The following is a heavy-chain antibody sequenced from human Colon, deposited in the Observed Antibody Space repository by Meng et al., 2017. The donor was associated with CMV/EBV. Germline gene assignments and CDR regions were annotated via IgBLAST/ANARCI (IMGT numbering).Heavy chain of an antibody. J-gene: IGHJ3*02. CDR1: GFTFSSYS. D-gene: IGHD3-3*01. Sequence: GESLKISCAASGFTFSSYSMNWVRQTPGKGLEWVSSISTSSNYMYYADSVKGRFTISRDNSKNTLYLQMNSLRDEDTAVYYCAKHSRSGYYTDTFDIWGQGTMVTVSS. CDR3: AKHSRSGYYTDTFDI. V-gene: IGHV3-21*04. CDR2: ISTSSNYM.